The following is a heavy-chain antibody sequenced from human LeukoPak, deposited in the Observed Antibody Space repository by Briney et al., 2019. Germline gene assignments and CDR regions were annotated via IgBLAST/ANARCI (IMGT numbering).Heavy chain of an antibody. CDR2: INPNSGGT. V-gene: IGHV1-2*02. CDR3: ARGFSSWYLSPYYLEY. D-gene: IGHD6-13*01. J-gene: IGHJ4*02. CDR1: GYTFTGYY. Sequence: ASVKVSSKASGYTFTGYYMHWVRQVPGQALEWMGWINPNSGGTNYAQKFQGRVTMTRDTSITTAYMELSRLRSDDTAVYYCARGFSSWYLSPYYLEYCGQGTPVTVSS.